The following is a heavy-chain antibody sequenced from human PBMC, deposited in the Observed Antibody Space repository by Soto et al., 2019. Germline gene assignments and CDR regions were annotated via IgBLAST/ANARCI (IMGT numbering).Heavy chain of an antibody. D-gene: IGHD3-16*01. J-gene: IGHJ4*02. V-gene: IGHV3-11*01. CDR3: ARARGKVWVDY. Sequence: QVHLVESGGGLVKPGGSLRLSCTASGFTFSDFHMNWIRQAPGRGLEWISYISTRGSTIHYVDSVKGRFTISRDNAKNSLYLALNSLRAEDTAVYYCARARGKVWVDYWGPGTLVTVSS. CDR2: ISTRGSTI. CDR1: GFTFSDFH.